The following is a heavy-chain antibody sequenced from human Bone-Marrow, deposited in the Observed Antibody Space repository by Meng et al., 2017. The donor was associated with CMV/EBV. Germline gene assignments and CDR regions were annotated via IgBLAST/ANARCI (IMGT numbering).Heavy chain of an antibody. J-gene: IGHJ4*02. CDR3: ARVARASGYSSSWYPTLNYYFDY. CDR2: ISSGSSYI. V-gene: IGHV3-21*01. Sequence: GGSLRLSCAASGFTFSSYGMHWVRQAPGKGLEWVSSISSGSSYIYYADSVKGRFTISRDNAKNSLYLQMNSLRAEDTAVYYCARVARASGYSSSWYPTLNYYFDYWGQGTLVTVSS. D-gene: IGHD6-13*01. CDR1: GFTFSSYG.